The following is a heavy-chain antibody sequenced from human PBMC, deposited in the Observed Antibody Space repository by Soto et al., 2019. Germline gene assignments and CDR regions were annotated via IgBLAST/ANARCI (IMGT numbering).Heavy chain of an antibody. D-gene: IGHD6-6*01. CDR2: IWADGSNV. CDR1: GFTFSSHG. Sequence: VQLVESGGGLVKPGGSLRLSCAASGFTFSSHGIHWVRQAPGKGLEWVAFIWADGSNVEYADSVKGRFTISRDSSKNTVDLQMNSLRAEDTAVYSCARDGQQLVPYGLDAWGQGTTVTVSS. V-gene: IGHV3-33*08. CDR3: ARDGQQLVPYGLDA. J-gene: IGHJ6*02.